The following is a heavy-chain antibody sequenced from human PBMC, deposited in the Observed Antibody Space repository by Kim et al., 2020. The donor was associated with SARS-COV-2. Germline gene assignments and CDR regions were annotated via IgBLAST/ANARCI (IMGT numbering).Heavy chain of an antibody. V-gene: IGHV4-4*07. Sequence: SETLSLTCTVSVGSINNYYWSWIRQPAGKGLEWIGRVHSSGLTNYNPSFKSRVTMSVDTSKNQFSLKLSSVTAADTAVYYCARSGSSGFLHDAFDIWGQGTRVTVSS. CDR3: ARSGSSGFLHDAFDI. J-gene: IGHJ3*02. CDR2: VHSSGLT. CDR1: VGSINNYY. D-gene: IGHD6-19*01.